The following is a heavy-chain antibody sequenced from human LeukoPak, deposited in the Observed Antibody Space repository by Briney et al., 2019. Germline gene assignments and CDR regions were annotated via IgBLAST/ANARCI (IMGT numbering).Heavy chain of an antibody. CDR3: AKRILRVWFGEPRDYYFDY. J-gene: IGHJ4*02. D-gene: IGHD3-10*01. CDR1: GFTFSSFA. V-gene: IGHV3-23*01. CDR2: IIGNGGSA. Sequence: PGGSLRLSCSASGFTFSSFALSWVRQAPGKGLEWVSGIIGNGGSAYYADSVKGRFTISRDNSKNTLYLQMNSLRAEDTAVYYCAKRILRVWFGEPRDYYFDYWGQGTLVTVSS.